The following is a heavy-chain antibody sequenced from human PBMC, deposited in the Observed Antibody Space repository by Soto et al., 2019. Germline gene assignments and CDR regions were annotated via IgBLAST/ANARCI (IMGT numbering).Heavy chain of an antibody. D-gene: IGHD2-2*01. CDR1: GFTFSSSE. Sequence: EVQLVESGGGLVQPGGSLRLSCVASGFTFSSSEMYWVRQAPGKGLEWVSYIHPAGQPIFFADSVKGRFTISRDNAKQSVYLQMNSLRAEDTAVYYCARRGSTWGQGTRVTVSS. J-gene: IGHJ3*01. V-gene: IGHV3-48*03. CDR3: ARRGST. CDR2: IHPAGQPI.